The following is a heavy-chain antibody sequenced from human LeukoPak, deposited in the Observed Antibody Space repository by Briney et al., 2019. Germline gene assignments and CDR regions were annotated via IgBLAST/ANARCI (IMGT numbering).Heavy chain of an antibody. V-gene: IGHV4-59*01. J-gene: IGHJ4*02. CDR2: IYYSGST. CDR1: GGSISSYY. CDR3: ARGYSGYDSHYFDY. Sequence: SETLSLTCTVSGGSISSYYWSWIRQPPGKGLEWIGYIYYSGSTNYNPSLKSRVTISVDTSKNQFSLKLSSVTAADTAVYYCARGYSGYDSHYFDYWGQGTLVTVSS. D-gene: IGHD5-12*01.